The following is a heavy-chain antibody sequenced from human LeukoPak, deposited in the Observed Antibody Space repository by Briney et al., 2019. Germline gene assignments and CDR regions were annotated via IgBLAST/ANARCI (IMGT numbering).Heavy chain of an antibody. CDR1: GGSFSGNY. Sequence: SETLSLTCAVYGGSFSGNYWSWIRQTPGKGLEWIGEINHSGSTNYNPSLKSRVTISVDTSKNQFSLKLSSVTAADTAVYYCARPNYYGSGRGFDYWGQGTLVTVSS. CDR2: INHSGST. V-gene: IGHV4-34*01. D-gene: IGHD3-10*01. CDR3: ARPNYYGSGRGFDY. J-gene: IGHJ4*02.